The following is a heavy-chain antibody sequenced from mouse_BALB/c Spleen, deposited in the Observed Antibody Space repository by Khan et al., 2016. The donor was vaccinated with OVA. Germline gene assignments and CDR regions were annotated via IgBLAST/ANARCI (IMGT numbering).Heavy chain of an antibody. V-gene: IGHV1S137*01. J-gene: IGHJ3*01. CDR2: ISTHYGNI. D-gene: IGHD2-2*01. CDR1: GYTFTDFA. CDR3: ARGSGNDRFAY. Sequence: QVQLQQPGPELVRPGVSVKISCKGSGYTFTDFAMHWVKQSHAKSLEWIGVISTHYGNIDYNQKFKDKATMNVDKSSNTAYRELARFTSEDPAVYYCARGSGNDRFAYGRQGTLVTVSA.